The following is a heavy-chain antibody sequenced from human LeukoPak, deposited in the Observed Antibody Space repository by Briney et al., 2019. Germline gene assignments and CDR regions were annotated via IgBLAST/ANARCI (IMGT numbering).Heavy chain of an antibody. J-gene: IGHJ4*02. Sequence: ASVKVSCKASGYTFTSYYMQWVRRAPGQGLEWMGIINPSGGSTSYAQKFQGRVTMTRDTSTSTVYMELSSLRSEDTAVYYCARVGYCSGDSCYNDYWGQGTLVTVSS. CDR2: INPSGGST. D-gene: IGHD2-15*01. V-gene: IGHV1-46*01. CDR1: GYTFTSYY. CDR3: ARVGYCSGDSCYNDY.